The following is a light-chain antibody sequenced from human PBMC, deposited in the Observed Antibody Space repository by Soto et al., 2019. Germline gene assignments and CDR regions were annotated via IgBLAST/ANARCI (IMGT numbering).Light chain of an antibody. CDR1: QSISKY. Sequence: DLPMTQSPSSLSASVGDRVTITCRASQSISKYLNWYQQKAGKATKGLIYSASSLQSGVPSRFSGCGSGTDFTLTISSLQPEDVATYYCQQSYGVPRTFGQGTKVEIK. J-gene: IGKJ1*01. CDR3: QQSYGVPRT. V-gene: IGKV1-39*01. CDR2: SAS.